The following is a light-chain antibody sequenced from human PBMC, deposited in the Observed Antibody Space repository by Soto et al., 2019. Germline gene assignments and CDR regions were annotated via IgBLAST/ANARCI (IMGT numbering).Light chain of an antibody. J-gene: IGLJ2*01. V-gene: IGLV2-14*01. Sequence: QSVLSQPASVSGSPGQSITISCTGTSSDVGAYNYVSWYQHHPGKAPKLIIYEVSNRPSGVSDRLSGSKSGNTASLTISGLQAEDEADYYCSSYTSSSTLVFGEGTKLTVL. CDR2: EVS. CDR1: SSDVGAYNY. CDR3: SSYTSSSTLV.